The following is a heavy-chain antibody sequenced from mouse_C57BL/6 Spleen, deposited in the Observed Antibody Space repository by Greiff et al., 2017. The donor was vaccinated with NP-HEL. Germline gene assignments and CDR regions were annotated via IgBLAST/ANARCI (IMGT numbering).Heavy chain of an antibody. CDR3: TRDDYERGYYAMDY. CDR2: ISSGGDYI. D-gene: IGHD2-4*01. V-gene: IGHV5-9-1*02. Sequence: EVKLVESGEGLVKPGGSLKLSCAASGFTFSSYAMSWVRQTPEKRLEWVAYISSGGDYIYYADTVKGRFTISRDNARNTLYLQMSSLKSEDTAMYYCTRDDYERGYYAMDYWGQGTSVTVSS. CDR1: GFTFSSYA. J-gene: IGHJ4*01.